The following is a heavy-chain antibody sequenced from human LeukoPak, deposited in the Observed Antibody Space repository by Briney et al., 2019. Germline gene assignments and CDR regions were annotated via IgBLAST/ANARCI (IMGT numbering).Heavy chain of an antibody. D-gene: IGHD6-6*01. Sequence: PGGSLRLSCAASGFTFSSTSMTWVRQAPGKGLEWVSTMSSDSKYIYYVDSVRGRFTISRDNAKKSLYLQMNSLRAEDTAVYYCATGGSGSSGPSTWWGQGTLVTVSS. CDR3: ATGGSGSSGPSTW. CDR1: GFTFSSTS. J-gene: IGHJ4*02. V-gene: IGHV3-21*01. CDR2: MSSDSKYI.